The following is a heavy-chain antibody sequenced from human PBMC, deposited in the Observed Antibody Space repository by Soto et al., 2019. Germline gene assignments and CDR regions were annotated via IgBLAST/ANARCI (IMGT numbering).Heavy chain of an antibody. CDR3: ASEQAVAAYSRGSVYYYGIDV. CDR1: GDSVASNSAA. J-gene: IGHJ6*02. D-gene: IGHD6-19*01. Sequence: SQTLSLTCAIYGDSVASNSAAWNWISQSPSRGLEWLGRTYYRSKWYNDYAVSVTSRITINPDTSKNQFSLQLYSVTPEDTAVYYCASEQAVAAYSRGSVYYYGIDVWGQGIPPTDSS. CDR2: TYYRSKWYN. V-gene: IGHV6-1*01.